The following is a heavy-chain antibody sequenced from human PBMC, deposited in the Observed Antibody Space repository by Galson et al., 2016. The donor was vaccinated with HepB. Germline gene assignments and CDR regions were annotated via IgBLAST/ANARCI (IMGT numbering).Heavy chain of an antibody. Sequence: SLRLSCAVSGFTFKNDWMSWVRQAPGKGLEWVANIKPDGKAAYYVDSVKGRFTVSRDNAKNSLYLKMNSLRVEDTAVYYCARGTWTLEAWGQGTLVTVPS. J-gene: IGHJ5*02. D-gene: IGHD3/OR15-3a*01. V-gene: IGHV3-7*03. CDR2: IKPDGKAA. CDR1: GFTFKNDW. CDR3: ARGTWTLEA.